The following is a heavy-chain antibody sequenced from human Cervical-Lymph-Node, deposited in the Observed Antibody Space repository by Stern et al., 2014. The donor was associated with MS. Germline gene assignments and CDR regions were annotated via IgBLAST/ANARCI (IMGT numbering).Heavy chain of an antibody. V-gene: IGHV4-30-2*01. D-gene: IGHD2-21*01. CDR1: GGSISSGGSS. CDR3: ARGGVIYTQDRNGFDV. J-gene: IGHJ3*01. CDR2: IYY. Sequence: MQLVESGSGQAKPSQTLSLTCAVSGGSISSGGSSWNWIRQPPGKGLEWIGFIYYNPSLKGRVFISVDTSKNQFALNLRSVTAADTAVYYCARGGVIYTQDRNGFDVWGQGTMVTVSS.